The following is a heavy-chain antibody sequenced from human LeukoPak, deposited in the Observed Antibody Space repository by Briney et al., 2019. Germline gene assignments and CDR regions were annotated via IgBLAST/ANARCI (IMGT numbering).Heavy chain of an antibody. Sequence: GEFLKISCKGSGYSFTSYWIGWVRQMPGKGLEWMGIIYPGDSDTRYNPSFQGQVTISADKSISTAYLQWSSLKASDTAMYYCARRYAYSSGWPPNFDYWGQGTLVTVSS. CDR1: GYSFTSYW. D-gene: IGHD6-19*01. J-gene: IGHJ4*02. CDR2: IYPGDSDT. CDR3: ARRYAYSSGWPPNFDY. V-gene: IGHV5-51*01.